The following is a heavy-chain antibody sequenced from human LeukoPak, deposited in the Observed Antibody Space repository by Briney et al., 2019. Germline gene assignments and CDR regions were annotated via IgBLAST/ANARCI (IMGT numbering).Heavy chain of an antibody. CDR3: AKDHIGEHYPLFS. J-gene: IGHJ4*02. V-gene: IGHV3-30*18. CDR2: ISYDGSNK. CDR1: GFTFSSYG. D-gene: IGHD2-21*01. Sequence: GGSLRLSCAASGFTFSSYGMHCVRQAPGKGLEWVAVISYDGSNKYYADSVKGRFTISRDNAKNSLYLQMNSLRAEDTALYYCAKDHIGEHYPLFSWGQGTLVTVSS.